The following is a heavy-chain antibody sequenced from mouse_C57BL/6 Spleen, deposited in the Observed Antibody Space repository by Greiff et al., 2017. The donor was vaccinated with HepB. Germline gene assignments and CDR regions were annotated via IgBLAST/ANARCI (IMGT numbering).Heavy chain of an antibody. D-gene: IGHD6-2*01. CDR2: ISSGSSTI. CDR3: AKSLSHYFDY. Sequence: EVQLVESGGGLVKPGGSLKLSCAASGFTFSDYGMHWVRQAPEKGLEWVAYISSGSSTIYYADTVKGRFTVSRDNAKNTLYLQMTSLRSEDTAMYYCAKSLSHYFDYWGQGTTLTVSS. CDR1: GFTFSDYG. J-gene: IGHJ2*01. V-gene: IGHV5-17*01.